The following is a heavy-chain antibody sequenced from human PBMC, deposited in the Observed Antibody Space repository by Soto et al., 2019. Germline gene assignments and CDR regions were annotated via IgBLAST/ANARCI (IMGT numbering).Heavy chain of an antibody. D-gene: IGHD2-8*01. CDR1: RFTFSNAW. Sequence: EVQLVESGGGVVKPGGSLRLSCAGSRFTFSNAWMNWFRRSPGKGLEWVGRIKSDAYGGAIDYAAPVKCRFTISRDDSKNTLFLQMNNLRAEDSAVYSCTTTKGRLEPPTNDFWGQGTPVIVSS. J-gene: IGHJ4*02. CDR3: TTTKGRLEPPTNDF. CDR2: IKSDAYGGAI. V-gene: IGHV3-15*01.